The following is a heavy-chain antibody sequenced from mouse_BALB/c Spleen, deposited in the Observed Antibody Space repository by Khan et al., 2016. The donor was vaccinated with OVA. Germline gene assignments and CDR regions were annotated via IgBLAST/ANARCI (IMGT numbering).Heavy chain of an antibody. D-gene: IGHD2-14*01. CDR2: IFPGDGST. Sequence: QVQLQQSGAELVKPGTSVKLSCKASGYTFTSYDINWVRQRPEQGLDWIGWIFPGDGSTKYNEKFKGKATLTTDKSSSTAYMQLSRLTSEDSAVYFCARGGYGGFAYWGQGTLVTVSA. V-gene: IGHV1-85*01. CDR3: ARGGYGGFAY. CDR1: GYTFTSYD. J-gene: IGHJ3*01.